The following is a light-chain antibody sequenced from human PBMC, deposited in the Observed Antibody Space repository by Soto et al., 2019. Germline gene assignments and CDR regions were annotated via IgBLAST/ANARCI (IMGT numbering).Light chain of an antibody. CDR1: SPDFGV. V-gene: IGLV2-14*01. Sequence: QSALTQPASVSGSPGQSITISCSGISPDFGVSWYQHFPGKAPKLLIFEVSNRPSGVSTRFSGSKSDNMAFLTISGLQSEDEGLYHCSSYSSTTTLFGGGPKVTVL. J-gene: IGLJ2*01. CDR3: SSYSSTTTL. CDR2: EVS.